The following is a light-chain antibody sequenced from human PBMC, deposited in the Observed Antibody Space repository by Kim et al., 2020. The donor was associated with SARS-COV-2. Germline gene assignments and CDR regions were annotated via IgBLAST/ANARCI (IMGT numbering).Light chain of an antibody. CDR1: SLRTYC. Sequence: SSELTQDHAVSVALGQTVRITCQGDSLRTYCASWYPPQPGQAPVLLIYDKAQRPSGIPDRFSGSSSRNTASLSITGAQAAAEADYYFQSRDNSGSHWVFG. CDR2: DKA. J-gene: IGLJ3*02. CDR3: QSRDNSGSHWV. V-gene: IGLV3-19*01.